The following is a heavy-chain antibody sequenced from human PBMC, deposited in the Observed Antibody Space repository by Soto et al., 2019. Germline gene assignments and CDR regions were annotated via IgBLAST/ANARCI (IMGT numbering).Heavy chain of an antibody. V-gene: IGHV4-30-4*01. CDR1: GDSISNLDYF. D-gene: IGHD7-27*01. CDR3: ARGRYCLTGRCFPNWFDS. Sequence: PSETLSLTCSVSGDSISNLDYFWAWIRQPPGQALEYIGYIYKSATTYYNPSFESRVAISVDTSKRQFSLHVTSVTAADTAVYFCARGRYCLTGRCFPNWFDSWGQGALVTVSS. J-gene: IGHJ5*01. CDR2: IYKSATT.